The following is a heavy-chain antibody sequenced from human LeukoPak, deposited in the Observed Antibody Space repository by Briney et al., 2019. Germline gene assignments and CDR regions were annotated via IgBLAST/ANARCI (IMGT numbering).Heavy chain of an antibody. J-gene: IGHJ4*02. V-gene: IGHV3-53*04. Sequence: GGSLRLSCAASGFAVSTNYMSWVRQAPGKGLEWVSVIYSGGSTYYADSVKGRFTISRHNSENTLYLQMNSLRAEDTAVYYCARGMTNPFDYWGQGTLVTVSS. D-gene: IGHD4-17*01. CDR1: GFAVSTNY. CDR2: IYSGGST. CDR3: ARGMTNPFDY.